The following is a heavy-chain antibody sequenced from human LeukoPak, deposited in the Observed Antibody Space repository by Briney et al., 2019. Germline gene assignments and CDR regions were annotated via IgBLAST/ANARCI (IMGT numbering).Heavy chain of an antibody. CDR1: GGTFSSYA. D-gene: IGHD3-3*01. Sequence: ASVKVSCKASGGTFSSYAISWVRQAPGQGLEWMGGIIPIFGTANYAQKFQGRVTITADESTSTAYMELSSLRSEDTAVYYCASWFWRGYNGFDPGGQGPRVTVSA. J-gene: IGHJ5*02. V-gene: IGHV1-69*13. CDR2: IIPIFGTA. CDR3: ASWFWRGYNGFDP.